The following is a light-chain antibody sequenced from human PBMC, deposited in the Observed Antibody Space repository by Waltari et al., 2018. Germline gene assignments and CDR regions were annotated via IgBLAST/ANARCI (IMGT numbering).Light chain of an antibody. CDR3: QQYYDTPYS. V-gene: IGKV4-1*01. CDR2: WAS. Sequence: VMTQSPDSLAVSLGVRATINCKSSQHILYSHNNKNHLAWYQQRPGQPPKLLNYWASTRESGVPDRFSGSGAGTDYTLTISSLQAEDVAVYYCQQYYDTPYSFGQGTKLEIK. J-gene: IGKJ2*03. CDR1: QHILYSHNNKNH.